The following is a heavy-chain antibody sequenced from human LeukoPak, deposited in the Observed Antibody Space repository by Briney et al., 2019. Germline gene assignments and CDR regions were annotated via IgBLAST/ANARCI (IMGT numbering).Heavy chain of an antibody. D-gene: IGHD5-12*01. Sequence: LGASVKVSYKASGYTFTGYYMHWVRLAPGQVLEWMGLINPNSGGTNYAQKFQGRVTMTRDTSISTAYMELSRLRSDDTAVYYCARDVNYSGYDLGGNFDYWGQGTLVTVSS. J-gene: IGHJ4*02. V-gene: IGHV1-2*03. CDR1: GYTFTGYY. CDR3: ARDVNYSGYDLGGNFDY. CDR2: INPNSGGT.